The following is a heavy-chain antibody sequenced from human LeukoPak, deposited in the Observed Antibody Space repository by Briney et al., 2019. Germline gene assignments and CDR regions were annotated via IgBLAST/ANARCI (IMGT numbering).Heavy chain of an antibody. D-gene: IGHD2-2*01. CDR3: ATDSSCLSISPRSFYY. J-gene: IGHJ4*02. V-gene: IGHV1-24*01. CDR2: FDPEDGET. Sequence: ASVKVSCKVSGYTLTELSMHWVRQAPGKGLEWMGGFDPEDGETIYAQKLQGRVTMTDDTSTDTSYMELSSLRSEDTALYYCATDSSCLSISPRSFYYWGQGTLVTVSS. CDR1: GYTLTELS.